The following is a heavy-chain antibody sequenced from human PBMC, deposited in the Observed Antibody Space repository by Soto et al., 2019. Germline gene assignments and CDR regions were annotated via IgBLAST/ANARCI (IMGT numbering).Heavy chain of an antibody. CDR3: ARAGGPGLDY. V-gene: IGHV4-30-2*06. J-gene: IGHJ4*02. D-gene: IGHD2-15*01. Sequence: QVQLQESGSGLVKPSQTLSLTCAVSGASISSGYYSWTWIRQSPGKDLEWIGYIYYDGSTDYNPSLTSRVSISRDRSKNQFSLKLSSVTAADTAVYYCARAGGPGLDYWGQGSLVTVSS. CDR2: IYYDGST. CDR1: GASISSGYYS.